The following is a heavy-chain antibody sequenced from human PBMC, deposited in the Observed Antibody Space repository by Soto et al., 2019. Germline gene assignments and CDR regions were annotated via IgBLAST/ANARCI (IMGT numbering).Heavy chain of an antibody. Sequence: TGGSLRLSCAASGFTLYTYAMSWVRQAPGKGLECVSFISGSGSSTYYADSVKGRFPIARDDSKNTLYLQMNSLRAEDTAVYYCATCLRSTSCSIDYWGQGTLVTVSS. CDR3: ATCLRSTSCSIDY. D-gene: IGHD2-2*01. V-gene: IGHV3-23*01. CDR2: ISGSGSST. CDR1: GFTLYTYA. J-gene: IGHJ4*02.